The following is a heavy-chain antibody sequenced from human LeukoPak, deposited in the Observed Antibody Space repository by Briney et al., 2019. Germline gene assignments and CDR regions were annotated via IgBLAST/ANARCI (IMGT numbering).Heavy chain of an antibody. Sequence: GGSLRLSCAASGFTFSSYWLSWVRQAPGKGLEWVANIKQDGSEKYYVDSVKGRFTISRDNAKNSLYLQVNSLRAEDTAVYYCARASHGDYNDYWGQGTLVTVSS. CDR1: GFTFSSYW. J-gene: IGHJ4*02. CDR3: ARASHGDYNDY. V-gene: IGHV3-7*01. D-gene: IGHD4-17*01. CDR2: IKQDGSEK.